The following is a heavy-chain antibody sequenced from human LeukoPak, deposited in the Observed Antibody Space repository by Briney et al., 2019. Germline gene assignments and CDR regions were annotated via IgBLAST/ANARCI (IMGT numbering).Heavy chain of an antibody. V-gene: IGHV4-59*01. D-gene: IGHD3-9*01. J-gene: IGHJ3*02. Sequence: SETLSLTCTVSGGSISSYYWSWTRQPPGKGLEWIGYIYYSGSTNYNPSLKSRVTISVDTSKNQFSLKLSSVTAADTAVYYCARGLDDILTGYPPGAFDIWGQGTMVTVSS. CDR2: IYYSGST. CDR1: GGSISSYY. CDR3: ARGLDDILTGYPPGAFDI.